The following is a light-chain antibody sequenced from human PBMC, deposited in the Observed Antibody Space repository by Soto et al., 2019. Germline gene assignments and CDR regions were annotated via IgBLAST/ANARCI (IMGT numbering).Light chain of an antibody. Sequence: QSVLTQPPSASGTPGQRVTISCSGSSSNIGSTSVYWYQQLPGTAPKLLIYSNNRRPSGVPDRLSGSKSGTSASLAISGLQSEDEADYYCAAWDNSLSGWVFGGGTKSPS. V-gene: IGLV1-44*01. CDR2: SNN. CDR3: AAWDNSLSGWV. CDR1: SSNIGSTS. J-gene: IGLJ3*02.